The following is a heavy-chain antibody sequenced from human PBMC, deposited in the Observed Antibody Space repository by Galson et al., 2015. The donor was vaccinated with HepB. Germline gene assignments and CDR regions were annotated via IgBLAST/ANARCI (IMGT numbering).Heavy chain of an antibody. V-gene: IGHV1-2*06. CDR3: ARVGSGGVCYSVNCLDV. CDR1: GYTFTGYF. Sequence: SVKVSCKASGYTFTGYFIHWVRQAPGQGLEWMGRINPNSGATNYARKFQGRVTLNRDTSISTAYMELTRLRSDDTAVYYCARVGSGGVCYSVNCLDVWGLGTTVTVSS. CDR2: INPNSGAT. J-gene: IGHJ6*02. D-gene: IGHD2-21*02.